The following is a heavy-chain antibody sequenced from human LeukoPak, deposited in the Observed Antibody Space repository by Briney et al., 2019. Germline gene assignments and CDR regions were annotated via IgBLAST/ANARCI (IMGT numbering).Heavy chain of an antibody. CDR2: INHSGST. Sequence: SETLSLTCAVYGGSFTGYYWSWIRRPPGKGLEWIGEINHSGSTNYNPSLTSRVTISVDTSKNQFSLKLSSVTTADTAVYYCARGYSVAGLFQHWGQGTLVTVSS. CDR1: GGSFTGYY. V-gene: IGHV4-34*01. J-gene: IGHJ1*01. CDR3: ARGYSVAGLFQH. D-gene: IGHD6-19*01.